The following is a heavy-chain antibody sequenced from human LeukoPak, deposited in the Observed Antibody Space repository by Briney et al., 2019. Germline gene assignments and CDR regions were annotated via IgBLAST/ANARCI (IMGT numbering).Heavy chain of an antibody. CDR2: ISWNSGSI. Sequence: GRSLRLSCAASGFTFDGYAMHWVRQAPGKGLEWVSGISWNSGSIGYADSVKGRFAISRDNAKNSLYLQMNSLRAEDMALYYCAKGISGSYRWSYFDYWGQGTLVTVSS. CDR1: GFTFDGYA. CDR3: AKGISGSYRWSYFDY. J-gene: IGHJ4*02. V-gene: IGHV3-9*03. D-gene: IGHD1-26*01.